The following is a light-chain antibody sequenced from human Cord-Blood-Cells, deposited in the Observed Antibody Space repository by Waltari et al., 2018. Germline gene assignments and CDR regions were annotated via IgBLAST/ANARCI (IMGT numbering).Light chain of an antibody. V-gene: IGLV2-8*01. Sequence: QSALTQPPSASGSPGLSVTISCTGTSSDVGGYNYVSWYQQHPGKAPKLMIYEVSKLPSGVPDRFSGSKSGNTASLTVSGLQAEDEADYYCSSYAGSILYVFGTGTKVTVL. CDR1: SSDVGGYNY. J-gene: IGLJ1*01. CDR3: SSYAGSILYV. CDR2: EVS.